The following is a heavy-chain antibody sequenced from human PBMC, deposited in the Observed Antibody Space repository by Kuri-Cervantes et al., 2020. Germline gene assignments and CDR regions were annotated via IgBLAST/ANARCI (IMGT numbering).Heavy chain of an antibody. CDR1: GFTLRSYA. J-gene: IGHJ6*02. D-gene: IGHD5-12*01. CDR3: AKDINRGQSGYDYPKRNNYYYYGMDV. CDR2: IRGNGDTT. V-gene: IGHV3-23*01. Sequence: GESLKISCEASGFTLRSYAMSWVRQAPGKGLEWVSAIRGNGDTTYYADSVQGRVSISRDNSKNTVYLQMNSLRAEDTALYYCAKDINRGQSGYDYPKRNNYYYYGMDVWGQGTTVTVSS.